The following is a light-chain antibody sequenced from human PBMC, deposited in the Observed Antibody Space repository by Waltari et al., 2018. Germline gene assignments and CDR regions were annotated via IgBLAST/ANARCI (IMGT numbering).Light chain of an antibody. Sequence: EIVLTQSPAILSFSPGERATLSCRAIQSVGTYLAWYQQRPGQSPRLLIYDASYRATGIPAMFSGSGSETDFTLTISSLQPEDFAVYYCQQRRSWPLTFGGGTRVQI. CDR3: QQRRSWPLT. CDR1: QSVGTY. CDR2: DAS. J-gene: IGKJ4*01. V-gene: IGKV3-11*01.